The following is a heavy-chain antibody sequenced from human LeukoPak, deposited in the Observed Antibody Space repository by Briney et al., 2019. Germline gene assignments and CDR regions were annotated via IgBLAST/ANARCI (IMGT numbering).Heavy chain of an antibody. CDR2: VYYTGRT. J-gene: IGHJ3*01. CDR3: ARHMSVSYDAFDL. Sequence: PSETLSLTCSVSDGSTTSYYWSWIRQPPGKGLEWIAYVYYTGRTLYNPSLESRVTISVDTSKTQFSLTVTSVTAADTAVYYCARHMSVSYDAFDLWGRGTTVTVSS. D-gene: IGHD3-10*01. V-gene: IGHV4-59*08. CDR1: DGSTTSYY.